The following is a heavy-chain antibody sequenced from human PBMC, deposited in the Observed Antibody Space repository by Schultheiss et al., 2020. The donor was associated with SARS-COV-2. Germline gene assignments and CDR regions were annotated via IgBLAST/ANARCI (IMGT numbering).Heavy chain of an antibody. CDR1: GFTFSSYG. Sequence: GGSLRLSCATSGFTFSSYGMHWVRQAPGKGLEWVAVIWYDGSNKYYADSVKGRFTTSRDNSKNRLYLQMNSLRAEDTAVYHCAKVLALGRQYGMDVWGQGTTVTVSS. J-gene: IGHJ6*02. CDR2: IWYDGSNK. CDR3: AKVLALGRQYGMDV. V-gene: IGHV3-33*06. D-gene: IGHD2/OR15-2a*01.